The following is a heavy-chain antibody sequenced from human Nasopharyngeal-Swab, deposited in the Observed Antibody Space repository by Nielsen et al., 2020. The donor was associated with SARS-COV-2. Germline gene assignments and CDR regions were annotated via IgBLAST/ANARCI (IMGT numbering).Heavy chain of an antibody. Sequence: SETLSLTCAVYGGSFSGYYWSWIRQPPGKGLEWIGEINHSRSTNYNPSLKSRVTISVDMSKNQFSLKLSSVTAADTAVYYCARGRLTSRTLGWFDPWGQGTLVTVSS. V-gene: IGHV4-34*01. CDR1: GGSFSGYY. CDR3: ARGRLTSRTLGWFDP. D-gene: IGHD2-2*01. CDR2: INHSRST. J-gene: IGHJ5*02.